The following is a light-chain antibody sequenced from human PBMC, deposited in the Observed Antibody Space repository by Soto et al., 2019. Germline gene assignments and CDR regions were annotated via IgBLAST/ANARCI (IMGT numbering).Light chain of an antibody. CDR2: DVS. Sequence: QPASVSGSPGQSITISCTGTSSDVGGYNYVSWYQQHPGKAPKLMIYDVSNRPSGVSNRFSGSKSGNTASLTISGLQAEDEADYYCSSYTSSSTYVVFGGGTQLTVL. J-gene: IGLJ2*01. CDR1: SSDVGGYNY. V-gene: IGLV2-14*01. CDR3: SSYTSSSTYVV.